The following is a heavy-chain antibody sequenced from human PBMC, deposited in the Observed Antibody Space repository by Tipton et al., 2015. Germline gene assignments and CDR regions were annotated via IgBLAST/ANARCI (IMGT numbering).Heavy chain of an antibody. V-gene: IGHV4-31*03. CDR2: IYYTEKT. CDR1: GDPITSGDYY. Sequence: TLSLTCNVSGDPITSGDYYWTWIRQHPRKGLEWIGYIYYTEKTYYNPSLKGRVVISRDTSKNQFSLGLTSMTAADAAMYYCAANISDNFYRVDYWGQGTPVSVSS. D-gene: IGHD3-16*02. J-gene: IGHJ4*02. CDR3: AANISDNFYRVDY.